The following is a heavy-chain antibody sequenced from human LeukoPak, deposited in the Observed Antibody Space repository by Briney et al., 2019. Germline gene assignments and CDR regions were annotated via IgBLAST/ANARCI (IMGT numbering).Heavy chain of an antibody. CDR2: FDPEDGET. V-gene: IGHV1-24*01. CDR3: ATGGSSGWYSFDY. J-gene: IGHJ4*02. D-gene: IGHD6-19*01. CDR1: GYTLTELS. Sequence: ASVKVSCKVSGYTLTELSMHWVRQAPGKGLEWMGGFDPEDGETIYAQKFQGRVTMTEDTSTDTAYMELSSLRSEDTAVYSCATGGSSGWYSFDYWGQGTLVTVSS.